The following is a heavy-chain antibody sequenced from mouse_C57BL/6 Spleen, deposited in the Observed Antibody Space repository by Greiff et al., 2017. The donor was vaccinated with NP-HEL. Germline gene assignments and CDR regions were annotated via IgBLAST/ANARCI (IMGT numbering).Heavy chain of an antibody. J-gene: IGHJ4*01. V-gene: IGHV1-26*01. Sequence: EVQLQQSGPELVKPGASVKISCKASGYTFTDYFMNWVKQSHGKSLEWIGDINPNNGGTSYNQKFKGKATLTVDKSSSTAYMELRSLTSEDSAVYYCARLEEIYYGNYGAMDYWGQGTSVTVSS. CDR3: ARLEEIYYGNYGAMDY. CDR1: GYTFTDYF. D-gene: IGHD2-1*01. CDR2: INPNNGGT.